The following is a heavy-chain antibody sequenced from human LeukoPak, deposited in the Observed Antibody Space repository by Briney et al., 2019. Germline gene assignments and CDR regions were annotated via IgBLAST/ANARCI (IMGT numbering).Heavy chain of an antibody. D-gene: IGHD2-15*01. CDR2: IYYSGST. CDR1: GGSITSGDYY. Sequence: SETLSLTCTVSGGSITSGDYYWNWIRQRPGTGLEWIGYIYYSGSTYYNPSLKSRLSISVDTSKNQFSLRLSSVTDADTAVYYCARGVVVLIAATLSGWFDSWGQGTLVTVSS. J-gene: IGHJ5*01. V-gene: IGHV4-31*03. CDR3: ARGVVVLIAATLSGWFDS.